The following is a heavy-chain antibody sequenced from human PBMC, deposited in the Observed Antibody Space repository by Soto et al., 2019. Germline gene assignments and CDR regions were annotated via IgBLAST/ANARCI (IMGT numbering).Heavy chain of an antibody. Sequence: QVQLQESGPGLVKPSETLSLTCTVSAGSISTYYWSWIRQPPGKELEWIGYIFYTGTTNYNPSLKSRVTISVDTSKTQFSLKLSSVTAADTAVYYCARGVGSSSWIDSWGQGTLVTVSS. CDR1: AGSISTYY. CDR3: ARGVGSSSWIDS. V-gene: IGHV4-59*01. J-gene: IGHJ4*02. D-gene: IGHD6-6*01. CDR2: IFYTGTT.